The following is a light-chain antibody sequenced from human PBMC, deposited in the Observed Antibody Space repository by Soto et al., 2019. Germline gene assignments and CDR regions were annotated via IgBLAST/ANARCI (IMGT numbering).Light chain of an antibody. CDR2: GAS. Sequence: EIVMTQSPATLSVSPGERATLSCRASQSVSSNLAWYQQKPGQAPRLLIYGASTRATGIPARFSGSGSGTEFTLNISSLQSEDFEVYYCQQYYNWPPWTFSQGTKVEIK. V-gene: IGKV3-15*01. CDR1: QSVSSN. CDR3: QQYYNWPPWT. J-gene: IGKJ1*01.